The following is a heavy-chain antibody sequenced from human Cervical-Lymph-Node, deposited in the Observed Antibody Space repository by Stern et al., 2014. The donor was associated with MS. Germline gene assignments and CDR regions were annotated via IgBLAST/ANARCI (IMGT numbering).Heavy chain of an antibody. CDR2: INHSGST. D-gene: IGHD6-13*01. J-gene: IGHJ5*02. Sequence: QVQLQQWGAGLLKPSETLSLTCAVYGGSFSGYYWSWIRQPPGKGLEWIGEINHSGSTNYNPSLKSPVTISVDTSKNQFSLKLGSVTAADTAVYYCARVRIAAAGTGWFDPWGQGTLVTVSS. CDR1: GGSFSGYY. CDR3: ARVRIAAAGTGWFDP. V-gene: IGHV4-34*01.